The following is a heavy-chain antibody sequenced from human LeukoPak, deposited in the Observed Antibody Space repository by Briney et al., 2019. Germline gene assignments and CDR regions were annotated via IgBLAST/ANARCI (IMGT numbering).Heavy chain of an antibody. Sequence: EASVKVSCKASGYTFTSYGISWVRQAPGQGLEWMGWISTYNGNTNYAQKLQGRVTMTTDTSTSTAYMELRSLRSDDTAIYYCANSFLGAYYMDVWGKGTTVTVSS. CDR2: ISTYNGNT. V-gene: IGHV1-18*01. D-gene: IGHD3-16*01. CDR3: ANSFLGAYYMDV. CDR1: GYTFTSYG. J-gene: IGHJ6*03.